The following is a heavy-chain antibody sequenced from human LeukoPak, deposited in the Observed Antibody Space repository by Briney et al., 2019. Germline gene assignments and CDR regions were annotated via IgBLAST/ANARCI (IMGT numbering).Heavy chain of an antibody. CDR2: IYYSGST. D-gene: IGHD3-10*01. CDR3: ARVGSGSSRWFDP. CDR1: GGSISSHY. V-gene: IGHV4-59*11. Sequence: SETLSLTCTVSGGSISSHYWSWIRQPPGKGLEWMGYIYYSGSTNYNPSLKSRVTISVDTSKNQFSLKLSSVTAADTAVYYCARVGSGSSRWFDPWGQGTLVTVSS. J-gene: IGHJ5*02.